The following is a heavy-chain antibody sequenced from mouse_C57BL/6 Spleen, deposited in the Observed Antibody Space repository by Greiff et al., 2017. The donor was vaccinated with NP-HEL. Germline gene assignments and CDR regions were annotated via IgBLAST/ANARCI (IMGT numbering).Heavy chain of an antibody. CDR3: ARRGLLWFPFAY. Sequence: VKLQESGAELVKPGASVKISCKASGYAFSSYWMNWVKQRPGKGLEWIGQIYPGDGDTNYNGKFKGKATLTADKSSSTAYMQLSSLTSEDSAVYFCARRGLLWFPFAYWGQGTLVTVSA. V-gene: IGHV1-80*01. CDR2: IYPGDGDT. D-gene: IGHD2-2*01. CDR1: GYAFSSYW. J-gene: IGHJ3*01.